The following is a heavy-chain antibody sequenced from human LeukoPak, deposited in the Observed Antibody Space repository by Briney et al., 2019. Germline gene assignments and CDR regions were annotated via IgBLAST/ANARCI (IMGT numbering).Heavy chain of an antibody. CDR1: GNYW. V-gene: IGHV3-74*01. Sequence: GGSLRLSCAASGNYWMHWVRQAPGKGLVWVSHINSDGSWTSYADSVKGRFTISKDNAKNTVYLQMNSLRAEDTAVYYCAKDQLVDGIAVAGPNDYWGQGTLVTVSS. CDR2: INSDGSWT. J-gene: IGHJ4*02. D-gene: IGHD6-19*01. CDR3: AKDQLVDGIAVAGPNDY.